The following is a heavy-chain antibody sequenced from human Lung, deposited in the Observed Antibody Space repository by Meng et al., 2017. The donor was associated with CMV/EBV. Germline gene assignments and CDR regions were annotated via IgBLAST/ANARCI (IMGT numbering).Heavy chain of an antibody. J-gene: IGHJ4*02. CDR3: ARAVNDDFWSEYYRSDRIDY. CDR1: GGSLSGSY. Sequence: GSLRLSCAVYGGSLSGSYWGWIRQTPEKGLEWIGEINHSGSTTYNPSLKSRVTISIDTSKNQFSLKLSSVTAADTAVYYCARAVNDDFWSEYYRSDRIDYWGQGTLVXVSS. V-gene: IGHV4-34*01. CDR2: INHSGST. D-gene: IGHD3-3*01.